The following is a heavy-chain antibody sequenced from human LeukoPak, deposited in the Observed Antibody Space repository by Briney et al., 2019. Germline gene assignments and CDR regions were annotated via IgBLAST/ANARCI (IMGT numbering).Heavy chain of an antibody. V-gene: IGHV1-8*03. D-gene: IGHD4-23*01. Sequence: ASVKVSCKASGYTFTSYDINWVRQATGQGLEWMGWMNPNSGNTGYAQKFQSRVTITRNTSISTAYMELSSLRSEDTAVYYCARGPVADYYYYYYMDVWGKGTTVTVSS. J-gene: IGHJ6*03. CDR3: ARGPVADYYYYYYMDV. CDR1: GYTFTSYD. CDR2: MNPNSGNT.